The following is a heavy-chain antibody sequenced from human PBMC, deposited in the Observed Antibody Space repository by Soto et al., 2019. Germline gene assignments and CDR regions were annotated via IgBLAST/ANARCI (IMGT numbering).Heavy chain of an antibody. V-gene: IGHV4-30-4*01. D-gene: IGHD3-10*01. CDR1: GGSMSENDYY. CDR2: IYDTWTT. Sequence: QVQLQEAGPGLVRPSQTLSLTCTVAGGSMSENDYYWSWLRQSPGQGLQWIGYIYDTWTTSYSPSLKSRVTMSADTSRNQFSLKLTSVTAADTALYFCARGIGRGGFDIWGQGTLVTVS. CDR3: ARGIGRGGFDI. J-gene: IGHJ3*02.